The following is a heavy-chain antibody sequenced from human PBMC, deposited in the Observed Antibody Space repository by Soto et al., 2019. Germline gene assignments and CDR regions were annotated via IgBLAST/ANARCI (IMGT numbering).Heavy chain of an antibody. D-gene: IGHD3-10*01. CDR3: ARGVTMVRGVPFAPVDY. CDR2: INHSGST. Sequence: QVQLQQWGAGLLKPSETLSLTCAVYGGSFSGYYWSWIRQPPGKGLEWIGEINHSGSTNYNPSLKGRVTISVDTSKNQFSLKLSSVTAADTAVYYCARGVTMVRGVPFAPVDYWGQGTLVTVSS. CDR1: GGSFSGYY. J-gene: IGHJ4*02. V-gene: IGHV4-34*01.